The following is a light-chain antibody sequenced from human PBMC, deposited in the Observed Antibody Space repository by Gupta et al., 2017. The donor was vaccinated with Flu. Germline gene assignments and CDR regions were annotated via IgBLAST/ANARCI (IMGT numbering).Light chain of an antibody. CDR3: RAWDDTTNRG. V-gene: IGLV3-21*03. CDR1: DIGCNS. Sequence: PGTTAWIRSSGHDIGCNSVPWYQQQPGQAPVLIVYDDNNRPLGVPDRFSGSNSGNTATLIITRVEAGDEADYYCRAWDDTTNRGFGGGTKLTVL. CDR2: DDN. J-gene: IGLJ2*01.